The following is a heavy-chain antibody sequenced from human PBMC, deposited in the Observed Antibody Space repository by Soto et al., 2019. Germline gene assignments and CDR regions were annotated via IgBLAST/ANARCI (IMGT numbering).Heavy chain of an antibody. Sequence: ASVKVSCKASGYTFTSYYMHWVRQAPGQGLEWMGIINPSGGSTSCAQKFQGRVTMTRDTSTSTVYMELSSLRSEDTAVYYCARDKVAGIIIPVPPWAPRRDYYYGMDVWGQGTTVTVSS. CDR2: INPSGGST. CDR1: GYTFTSYY. J-gene: IGHJ6*02. CDR3: ARDKVAGIIIPVPPWAPRRDYYYGMDV. D-gene: IGHD6-19*01. V-gene: IGHV1-46*03.